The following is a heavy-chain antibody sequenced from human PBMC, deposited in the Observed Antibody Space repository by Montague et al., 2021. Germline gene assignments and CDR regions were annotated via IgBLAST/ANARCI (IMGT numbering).Heavy chain of an antibody. CDR1: GFSFSSLW. J-gene: IGHJ5*01. CDR3: VRDRPTAWFDS. V-gene: IGHV3-74*01. CDR2: ITSDGSDT. D-gene: IGHD2-21*02. Sequence: YRRLSWAASGFSFSSLWMHWVRQAPGKGLVWVSQITSDGSDTNYADSVKGRFTISRDNAKSTLYLQMNSLRDEDTAVYYCVRDRPTAWFDSWGQGTLVTVSS.